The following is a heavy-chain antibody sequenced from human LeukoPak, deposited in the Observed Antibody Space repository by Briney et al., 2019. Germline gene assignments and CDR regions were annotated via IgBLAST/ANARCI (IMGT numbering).Heavy chain of an antibody. D-gene: IGHD3-22*01. Sequence: SETLSLTCAVYGGSFSGYYWSWIRQPPGKGLEWIGEINHSGSTNYNPSLKARVTISVDTSKNQFSLKLSSVTAADTAVYYCARGSSGYYYGFDYWGQGTLVTVSS. V-gene: IGHV4-34*01. CDR3: ARGSSGYYYGFDY. CDR1: GGSFSGYY. J-gene: IGHJ4*02. CDR2: INHSGST.